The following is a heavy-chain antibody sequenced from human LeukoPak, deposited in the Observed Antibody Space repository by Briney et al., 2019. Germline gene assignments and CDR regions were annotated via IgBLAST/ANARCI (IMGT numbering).Heavy chain of an antibody. CDR3: AREERTMGVGHF. D-gene: IGHD3-10*01. CDR1: GGSITSYY. V-gene: IGHV4-4*07. CDR2: IYIRGST. Sequence: SETLSLTCSDSGGSITSYYWIWMRQPAGKGLEWIGRIYIRGSTNYNPSLKSRVTMSLDTSKNQFSLKLRSVTAADTAVYYCAREERTMGVGHFWGQGILVTVSS. J-gene: IGHJ4*02.